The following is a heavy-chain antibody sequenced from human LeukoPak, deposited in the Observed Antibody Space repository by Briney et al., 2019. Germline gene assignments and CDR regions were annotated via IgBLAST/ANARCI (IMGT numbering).Heavy chain of an antibody. CDR2: IIPIFGTA. CDR1: GGTFSSYA. J-gene: IGHJ4*02. CDR3: ARVGIGNKGLFAY. V-gene: IGHV1-69*06. D-gene: IGHD2-15*01. Sequence: ASVKVSCKASGGTFSSYAISWVRQAPGQGLELMGGIIPIFGTANYAQKFQGRVTITADKSTSTAYMELSSLRSEDTAVYYCARVGIGNKGLFAYWGQGTLVTVSS.